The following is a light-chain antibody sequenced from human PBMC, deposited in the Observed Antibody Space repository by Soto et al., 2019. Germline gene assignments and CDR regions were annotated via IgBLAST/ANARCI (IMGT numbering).Light chain of an antibody. CDR1: QSISSW. Sequence: DIQMTQSPSTLSASVGDRVTITCRASQSISSWLAWYQQKPGKAPELLIYDASSLESEVPSRFSGSGSGTEFTLTISLPQPDVFAKYYCQQYNSYWTFGQGTKVEIK. CDR2: DAS. J-gene: IGKJ1*01. V-gene: IGKV1-5*01. CDR3: QQYNSYWT.